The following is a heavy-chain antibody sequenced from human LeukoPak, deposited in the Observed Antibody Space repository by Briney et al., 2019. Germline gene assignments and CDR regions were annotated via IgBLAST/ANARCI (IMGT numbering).Heavy chain of an antibody. Sequence: SETLSLTCTVSGYSITTNTYYWGWIRQPPGKGLEWIGSVYYSGSTNYNPSLKSRVTISVDTSKNQFSLKLSSVTAADTAVYYCARGFGDYYYFDYWGQGTLVTVSS. D-gene: IGHD2-21*01. CDR2: VYYSGST. J-gene: IGHJ4*02. CDR1: GYSITTNTYY. V-gene: IGHV4-39*07. CDR3: ARGFGDYYYFDY.